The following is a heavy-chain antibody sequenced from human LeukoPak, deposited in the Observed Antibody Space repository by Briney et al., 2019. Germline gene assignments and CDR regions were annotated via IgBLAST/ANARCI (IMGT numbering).Heavy chain of an antibody. CDR3: AGGLYCSGGSCYGYYYYGMDV. D-gene: IGHD2-15*01. CDR1: GGSFSGYY. Sequence: PSETLSLTCAVYGGSFSGYYWSWIRQPPGKGLEWIGEINHSGSTNYNPSLKSRVTISVDTSKNQFSLKLSSVTAADTAVYYCAGGLYCSGGSCYGYYYYGMDVWGQGTTVTVSS. V-gene: IGHV4-34*01. CDR2: INHSGST. J-gene: IGHJ6*02.